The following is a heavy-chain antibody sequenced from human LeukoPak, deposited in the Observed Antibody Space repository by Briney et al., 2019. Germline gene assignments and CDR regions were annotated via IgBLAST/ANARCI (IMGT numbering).Heavy chain of an antibody. V-gene: IGHV3-23*01. Sequence: PGGSLRLSCAASGFTFSSYAMSWVRQAPGMGLAWVSAISGSGGSTYYADSVKGRFTISRDTSKNTLYLQMNSLRAEDTAVYYCARGRYYGNSVYYYFDYWGQGTLVTVSS. D-gene: IGHD3-22*01. J-gene: IGHJ4*02. CDR3: ARGRYYGNSVYYYFDY. CDR1: GFTFSSYA. CDR2: ISGSGGST.